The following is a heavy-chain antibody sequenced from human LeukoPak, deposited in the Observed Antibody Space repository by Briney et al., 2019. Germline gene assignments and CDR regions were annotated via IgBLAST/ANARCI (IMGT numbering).Heavy chain of an antibody. J-gene: IGHJ4*02. CDR2: IRSKAYGGTT. Sequence: GGSLRLSCTVSGFTVSSNSMSWVRQAPGKGLEWVGFIRSKAYGGTTEYAASVKGRFTISRDDSKSIAYLQMNSLKTEDTAVYYCTRSGPSRFGELYGYWGQGTLVTVSS. V-gene: IGHV3-49*04. CDR3: TRSGPSRFGELYGY. CDR1: GFTVSSNS. D-gene: IGHD3-10*01.